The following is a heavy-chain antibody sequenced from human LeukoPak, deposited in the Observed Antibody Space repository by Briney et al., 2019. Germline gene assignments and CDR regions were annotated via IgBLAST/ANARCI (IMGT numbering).Heavy chain of an antibody. J-gene: IGHJ6*03. Sequence: PSETLSLTCAVYGGSFSGYYWSWIRQPPGKGLEWIGEINHSGSTNYNPSLKSRVAISVDTSKKQFSLKLSSVTAAATAVYYCGRGWGGYCSGGSCYSLGYYYYMDVWGKGTTVTVSS. V-gene: IGHV4-34*01. CDR1: GGSFSGYY. D-gene: IGHD2-15*01. CDR3: GRGWGGYCSGGSCYSLGYYYYMDV. CDR2: INHSGST.